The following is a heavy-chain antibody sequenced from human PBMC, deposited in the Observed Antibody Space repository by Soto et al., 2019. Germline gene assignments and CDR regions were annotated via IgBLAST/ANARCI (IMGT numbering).Heavy chain of an antibody. D-gene: IGHD6-19*01. CDR3: AKYYHDSSGWPVDY. Sequence: PGGSLRLSCVASGLSFSSYGMHWVRQAPGKGLEWVAGISYDGSKEYYADSVKGRFTISRDNSKNTLFLQMNSLRAEDTAVYYCAKYYHDSSGWPVDYWGQGTLVTVSS. V-gene: IGHV3-30*18. CDR2: ISYDGSKE. J-gene: IGHJ4*02. CDR1: GLSFSSYG.